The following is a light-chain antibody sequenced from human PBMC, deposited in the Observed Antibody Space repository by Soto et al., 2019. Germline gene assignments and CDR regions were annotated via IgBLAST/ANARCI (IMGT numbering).Light chain of an antibody. CDR1: QSLSSSY. Sequence: EIVFTQSPGTLSLSPGERATLSCRASQSLSSSYLAWYQQKPCQAPRLLIYGTSIRANGIPHRFSGSGSGTDFTLTITRLEPEDFAEYYCQRFGTSTPWTFGQGTKV. J-gene: IGKJ1*01. CDR2: GTS. V-gene: IGKV3-20*01. CDR3: QRFGTSTPWT.